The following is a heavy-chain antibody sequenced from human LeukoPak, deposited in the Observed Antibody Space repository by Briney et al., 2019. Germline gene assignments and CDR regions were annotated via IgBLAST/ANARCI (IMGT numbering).Heavy chain of an antibody. J-gene: IGHJ4*02. CDR3: ARDPAAGTLDY. CDR2: IWYDGSNK. Sequence: GGSLRLSCAASGFTFSSYGMHWVRQAPGKGLEWVAVIWYDGSNKYYADSVKGRFTISRDNSENTLYLQMNSLRAEDTAVYYCARDPAAGTLDYWGQGTLVTVSS. CDR1: GFTFSSYG. D-gene: IGHD6-13*01. V-gene: IGHV3-33*01.